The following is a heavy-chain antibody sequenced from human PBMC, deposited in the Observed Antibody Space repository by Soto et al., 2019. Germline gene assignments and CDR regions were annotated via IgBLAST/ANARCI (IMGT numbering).Heavy chain of an antibody. V-gene: IGHV3-53*01. CDR1: GFTVSNNY. CDR2: IYSGGST. CDR3: ARDRLGDGYNFIHY. J-gene: IGHJ4*02. D-gene: IGHD5-12*01. Sequence: EVQLVESGGGLIQPGGSLRLSCAASGFTVSNNYMSWVRQAPGKGLECVSVIYSGGSTYYADSVKGRFTISRDNSKNTLYLQMNSLRAEDTAMYYCARDRLGDGYNFIHYWGQGTLVTVSS.